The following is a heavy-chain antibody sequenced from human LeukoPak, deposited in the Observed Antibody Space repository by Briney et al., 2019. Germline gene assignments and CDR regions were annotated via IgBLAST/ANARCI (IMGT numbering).Heavy chain of an antibody. CDR3: AREFGHFDWLLYPIYYFDY. Sequence: SETLSLTCAVYGGSLSGYYWSWIRQPPGKGLEWIGEINHSGSTNYNPSLKSRVTISVDTSKNQFSLKLSSVTAADTAVYYCAREFGHFDWLLYPIYYFDYWGQGTLVTVSS. J-gene: IGHJ4*02. V-gene: IGHV4-34*01. CDR1: GGSLSGYY. CDR2: INHSGST. D-gene: IGHD3-9*01.